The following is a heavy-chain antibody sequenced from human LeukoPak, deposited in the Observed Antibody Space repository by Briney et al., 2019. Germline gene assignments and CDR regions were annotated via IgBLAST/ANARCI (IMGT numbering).Heavy chain of an antibody. J-gene: IGHJ4*02. V-gene: IGHV3-7*01. CDR1: RFTFGSYW. D-gene: IGHD4-17*01. CDR2: INQDGSAK. CDR3: ARGGDDDFDLGDY. Sequence: GGSLRLSCAASRFTFGSYWMSWVRQAPGKGLEWVANINQDGSAKYYVDSVKGRFTISRDNAKNSMYLQMNSLRAEDTAVYYCARGGDDDFDLGDYWGQGTLVTVSS.